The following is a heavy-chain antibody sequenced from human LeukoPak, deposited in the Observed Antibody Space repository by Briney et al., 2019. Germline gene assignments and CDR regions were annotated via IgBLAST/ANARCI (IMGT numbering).Heavy chain of an antibody. D-gene: IGHD3-22*01. V-gene: IGHV1-2*02. Sequence: ASVKVSCKASGYTFTGYYMHWVRQAPGQGLEWMGWINPNSGGTNYAQKFQGRVTMTRDTSISTAYMGLSRLRSDDTAVYYCARVTGYYYENTGYYHHAFDIWGQGTMVTVSS. J-gene: IGHJ3*02. CDR1: GYTFTGYY. CDR3: ARVTGYYYENTGYYHHAFDI. CDR2: INPNSGGT.